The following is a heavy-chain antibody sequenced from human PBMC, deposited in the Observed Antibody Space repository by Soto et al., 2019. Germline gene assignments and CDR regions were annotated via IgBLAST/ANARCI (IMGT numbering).Heavy chain of an antibody. D-gene: IGHD3-10*01. V-gene: IGHV4-31*03. CDR1: GGSISSGGYY. CDR3: ARGSGDAGFDP. J-gene: IGHJ5*02. CDR2: IYYSGST. Sequence: SETLSLTCTVSGGSISSGGYYWSWIRQHPGKGLEWLGYIYYSGSTYYNPSLKSRVTISVETSKNQFSLKLSSVTAADTAVYYCARGSGDAGFDPWGQGTLVTVSS.